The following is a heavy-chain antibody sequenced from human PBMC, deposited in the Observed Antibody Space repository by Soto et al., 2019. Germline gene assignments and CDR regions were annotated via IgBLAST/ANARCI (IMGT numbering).Heavy chain of an antibody. Sequence: GGSLRLSCAASGFTFSTYAMSWVRQAPGKGLEWVSTISDNGDRTYYAASVKGRFTISRDNSKNTLYLLMNSLSAEDTALYYCAKVHGSGTYYNFPDYWGQGTLVTVSS. CDR3: AKVHGSGTYYNFPDY. J-gene: IGHJ4*02. CDR1: GFTFSTYA. CDR2: ISDNGDRT. D-gene: IGHD3-10*01. V-gene: IGHV3-23*01.